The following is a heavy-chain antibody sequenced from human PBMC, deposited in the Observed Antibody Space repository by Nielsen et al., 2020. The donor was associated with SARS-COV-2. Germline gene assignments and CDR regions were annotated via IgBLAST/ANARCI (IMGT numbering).Heavy chain of an antibody. CDR3: ATIEGY. V-gene: IGHV4-59*06. Sequence: GSLRLSCTVSGGSISSYYWSWIRQPPGKGLEWIGYIYYSGSTYYNPSLKSRVTISVDTSKNQFSLKLSSVTAADTAVYYCATIEGYWGQGTLVTVSS. D-gene: IGHD1-26*01. CDR2: IYYSGST. J-gene: IGHJ4*02. CDR1: GGSISSYY.